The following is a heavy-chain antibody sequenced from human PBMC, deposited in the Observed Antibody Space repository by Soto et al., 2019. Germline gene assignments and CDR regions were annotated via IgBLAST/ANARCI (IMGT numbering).Heavy chain of an antibody. CDR2: IIPLLGIT. Sequence: QAQRMLSGAEVKKPGSSVKVSCKASGGTFSGYAINWVRQAPGQGLEWMGGIIPLLGITDYGQKFQGRITIAADESTGTAYMDLRGLRSEDTAVYYCARDPRSITGTTSSEDFQHWGQGTLVSVSS. CDR1: GGTFSGYA. V-gene: IGHV1-69*01. D-gene: IGHD1-20*01. J-gene: IGHJ1*01. CDR3: ARDPRSITGTTSSEDFQH.